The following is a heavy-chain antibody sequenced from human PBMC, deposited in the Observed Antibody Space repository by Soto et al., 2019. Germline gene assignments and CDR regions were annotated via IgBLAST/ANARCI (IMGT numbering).Heavy chain of an antibody. CDR2: IIPILGIA. D-gene: IGHD3-3*02. J-gene: IGHJ4*02. CDR3: ARDASRVNIYY. Sequence: SVKVSCKASGGTFSSYTISLVRQAPGQGLEWMGRIIPILGIANYAQKFQGRVTITAGRSTSTAYMELSSLRSEDTAVYYCARDASRVNIYYCALGTLVTVS. CDR1: GGTFSSYT. V-gene: IGHV1-69*04.